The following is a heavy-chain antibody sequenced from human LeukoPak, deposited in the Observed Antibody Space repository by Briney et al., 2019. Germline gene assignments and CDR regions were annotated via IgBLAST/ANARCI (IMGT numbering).Heavy chain of an antibody. CDR2: IYYSGST. J-gene: IGHJ5*02. Sequence: SETLSLTCTVSGGSISSYYWSWIRQPPGKGLEWIGYIYYSGSTNYNPSLKSRVTISVDTSKNQFSLKLCSVTAADTAVYYCARDDYGDHGWFDPWGQGTLVTVSS. CDR1: GGSISSYY. D-gene: IGHD4-17*01. V-gene: IGHV4-59*01. CDR3: ARDDYGDHGWFDP.